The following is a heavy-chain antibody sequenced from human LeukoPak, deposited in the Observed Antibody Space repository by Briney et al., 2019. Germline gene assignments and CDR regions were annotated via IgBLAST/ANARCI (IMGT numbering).Heavy chain of an antibody. CDR3: TSSRSGYAGIDY. J-gene: IGHJ4*02. D-gene: IGHD5-12*01. Sequence: GGSLRLSCAASGFTFSGSGMHWVRQASGKGLEWVGRIRSKANNYATAYAASVIGRFTISRDDSNNTAYLQINSLKTEDTAVYYCTSSRSGYAGIDYWGQGTLVTVSS. V-gene: IGHV3-73*01. CDR1: GFTFSGSG. CDR2: IRSKANNYAT.